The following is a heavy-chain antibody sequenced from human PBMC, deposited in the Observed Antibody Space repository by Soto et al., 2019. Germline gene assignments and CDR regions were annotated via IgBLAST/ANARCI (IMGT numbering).Heavy chain of an antibody. D-gene: IGHD3-10*01. CDR3: AKETYYYGSGSYLQPDY. CDR1: GFTFSSYG. CDR2: ISYDGSNK. V-gene: IGHV3-30*18. J-gene: IGHJ4*02. Sequence: GGSLRLSCAASGFTFSSYGMHWVRQAPGKGLEWVAVISYDGSNKYYADSVKGRFTISRDNSKNTLYLQMNSLRAEDTAVYYCAKETYYYGSGSYLQPDYWGQGTLVTVSS.